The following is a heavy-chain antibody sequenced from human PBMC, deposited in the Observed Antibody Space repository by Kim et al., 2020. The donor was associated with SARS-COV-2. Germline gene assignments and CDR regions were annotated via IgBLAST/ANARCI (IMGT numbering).Heavy chain of an antibody. D-gene: IGHD3-9*01. Sequence: GGSLRLSCAASGFTFSSYAMSWVRQAPGKGLEWVSAISGSGGSTYYADSVKGRFTISRDNSKNTLYLQMNSLRAEDTAVYYCAKGYYDIKEAGMDVWGQGTTVTVSS. CDR1: GFTFSSYA. V-gene: IGHV3-23*01. CDR2: ISGSGGST. CDR3: AKGYYDIKEAGMDV. J-gene: IGHJ6*02.